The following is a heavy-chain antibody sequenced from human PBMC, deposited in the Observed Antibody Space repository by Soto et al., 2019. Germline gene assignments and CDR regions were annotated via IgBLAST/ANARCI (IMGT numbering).Heavy chain of an antibody. J-gene: IGHJ6*03. D-gene: IGHD5-18*01. CDR3: AGRGYSYGLDYYYYYMDV. Sequence: SETLSLTCTVSGGSISSYYWSWIRQPPGKGLEWIGYIYYSGSTNYNPSLKSRVTISVDTSKNQFSLKLSSVTAADTAVYYCAGRGYSYGLDYYYYYMDVWGKGTTVTVSS. V-gene: IGHV4-59*01. CDR1: GGSISSYY. CDR2: IYYSGST.